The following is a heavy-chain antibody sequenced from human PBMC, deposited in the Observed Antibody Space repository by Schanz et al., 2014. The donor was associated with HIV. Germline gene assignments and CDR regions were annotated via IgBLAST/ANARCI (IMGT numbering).Heavy chain of an antibody. CDR1: GGTFSNYA. CDR3: ARGGDFETY. CDR2: MNPNSGNT. V-gene: IGHV1-8*02. D-gene: IGHD4-17*01. Sequence: QVQLVQSGAEVKKPGSSVKVSCKASGGTFSNYAISWLRQAPGQGLEWMGWMNPNSGNTGYAQKFQGRVTMTRNTSISTAYMELSSLRSEDSAVYYCARGGDFETYWGQGTLVTVSS. J-gene: IGHJ4*02.